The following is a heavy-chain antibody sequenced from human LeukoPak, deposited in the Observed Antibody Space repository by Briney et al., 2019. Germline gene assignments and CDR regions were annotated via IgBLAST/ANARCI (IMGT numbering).Heavy chain of an antibody. Sequence: ASVKVSCKASGGTFSSYAISWVRQAPEQGLEWMGGIIPIFGTANYAQKFQGRVTITADESTSTAYMELSSLRSEDTAVYYCARAAYYYGSGSYHFDYWGQGTLVTVSS. CDR1: GGTFSSYA. J-gene: IGHJ4*02. CDR3: ARAAYYYGSGSYHFDY. V-gene: IGHV1-69*13. CDR2: IIPIFGTA. D-gene: IGHD3-10*01.